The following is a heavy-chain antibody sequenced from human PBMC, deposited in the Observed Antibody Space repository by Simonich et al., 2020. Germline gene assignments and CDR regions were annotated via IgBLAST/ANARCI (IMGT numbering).Heavy chain of an antibody. Sequence: EVQLVQSGAEVKKPGESLKISCKGCGYSFTSYWNGWVRQMPGKGLEWMGIIYPGDSGTRYLPSVQGQVTISADKSISTAYLQWSSLKASDTAMYYCVRQGDVLQFLEWSSWGQGTLVTVSS. D-gene: IGHD3-3*01. J-gene: IGHJ5*02. CDR1: GYSFTSYW. CDR2: IYPGDSGT. V-gene: IGHV5-51*01. CDR3: VRQGDVLQFLEWSS.